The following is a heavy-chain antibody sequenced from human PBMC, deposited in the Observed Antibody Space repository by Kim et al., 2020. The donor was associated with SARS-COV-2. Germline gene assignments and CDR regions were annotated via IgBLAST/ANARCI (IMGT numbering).Heavy chain of an antibody. J-gene: IGHJ4*02. CDR2: IKQDGNEK. V-gene: IGHV3-7*03. CDR3: ATSRTFDY. Sequence: GGSLRLSCAASGFTFSSYWMNWVRQAPEKGLEWVANIKQDGNEKYYVDSVKGRFTISRDNAKNSLYLQMNSLRAEDTAVYYCATSRTFDYWGQGTLVTVSS. CDR1: GFTFSSYW.